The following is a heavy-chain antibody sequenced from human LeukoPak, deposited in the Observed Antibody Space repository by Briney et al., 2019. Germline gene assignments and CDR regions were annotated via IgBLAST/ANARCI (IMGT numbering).Heavy chain of an antibody. J-gene: IGHJ4*02. D-gene: IGHD3-3*01. Sequence: GGSLRLSCAASGFTFSSYAMSWVRQAPGKGLEWVSAISGSGGSTYYADSVKGQFTISRDNSKNTLYLQMNSLRAEDTAVYYCAKGAYYDFWSAYDYWGQGTLVTVSS. V-gene: IGHV3-23*01. CDR3: AKGAYYDFWSAYDY. CDR1: GFTFSSYA. CDR2: ISGSGGST.